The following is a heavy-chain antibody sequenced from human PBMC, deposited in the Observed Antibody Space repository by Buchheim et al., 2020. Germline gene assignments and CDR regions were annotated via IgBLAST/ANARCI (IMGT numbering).Heavy chain of an antibody. J-gene: IGHJ6*02. CDR1: GFTFSSYG. CDR2: ISYDGSNK. CDR3: AKDRSYGGNSGYYGMDV. D-gene: IGHD4-23*01. Sequence: QVQLVESGGGVVQPGRSLRLSCAASGFTFSSYGMHWVRQAPGKGLEWVAVISYDGSNKYYADSVKGRFTIPRDNSKNTLYLQMNSLRAEDTAVYYCAKDRSYGGNSGYYGMDVWGQGTT. V-gene: IGHV3-30*18.